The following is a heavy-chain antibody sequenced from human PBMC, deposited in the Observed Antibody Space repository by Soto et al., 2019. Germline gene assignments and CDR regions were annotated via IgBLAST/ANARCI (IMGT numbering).Heavy chain of an antibody. D-gene: IGHD6-6*01. CDR2: IYYSGSA. J-gene: IGHJ5*02. CDR3: ARDRHNNFFDP. V-gene: IGHV4-31*03. Sequence: QVQLQESGPGLVKPSQTLSLTCTVSGASMSSGGYYWTWIRQPPGKGLEWIGYIYYSGSAYYNPSLESRVAISLDTSRSQCSLTLHSVTAADTAIYYCARDRHNNFFDPWGQGTLVTVSS. CDR1: GASMSSGGYY.